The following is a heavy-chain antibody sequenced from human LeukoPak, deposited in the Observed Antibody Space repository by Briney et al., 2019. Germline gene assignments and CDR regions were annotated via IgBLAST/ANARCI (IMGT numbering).Heavy chain of an antibody. CDR1: GGSISSYY. CDR2: VYTSGST. V-gene: IGHV4-4*09. J-gene: IGHJ6*03. Sequence: SETLSLTCTVSGGSISSYYWSWIRQPPGKGLEWIGYVYTSGSTNYNPSLKSRVTISVDTSKNQFSLKLSSVTAADTAVYYCARRDYYYYYMDVWGKGTTVTVSS. CDR3: ARRDYYYYYMDV.